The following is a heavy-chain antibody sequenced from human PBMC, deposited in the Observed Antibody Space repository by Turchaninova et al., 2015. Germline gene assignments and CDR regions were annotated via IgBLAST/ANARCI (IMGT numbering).Heavy chain of an antibody. CDR2: IYWDDDK. V-gene: IGHV2-5*02. CDR1: VFSLSTRGVG. Sequence: QITLKASGPPLVKPTQTLTLTCTFSVFSLSTRGVGVGWIRQPPGKALAWLALIYWDDDKRYSPSLKSRLTITKDTSKNQVVLTMTNMDPVDTATYYCAHRTVAGTNWGQGTLVTVSS. CDR3: AHRTVAGTN. J-gene: IGHJ4*02. D-gene: IGHD6-19*01.